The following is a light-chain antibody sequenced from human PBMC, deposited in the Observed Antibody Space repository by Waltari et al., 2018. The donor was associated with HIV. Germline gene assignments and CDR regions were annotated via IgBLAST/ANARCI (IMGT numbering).Light chain of an antibody. CDR2: GNS. CDR1: RSTIGAKYA. Sequence: QSVLTQPPSGSGAPGQRVTIPCTGSRSTIGAKYAVHWYQQLPGTAPKVLIYGNSDRPSGVPDRFSGSKSATSASLVITEGNYYCQSYDSSLSGWVFGGGTKLTVL. J-gene: IGLJ3*02. V-gene: IGLV1-40*01. CDR3: QSYDSSLSGWV.